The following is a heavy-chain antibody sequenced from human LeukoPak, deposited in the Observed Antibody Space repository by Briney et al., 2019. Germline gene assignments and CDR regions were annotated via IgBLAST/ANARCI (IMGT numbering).Heavy chain of an antibody. V-gene: IGHV3-53*01. J-gene: IGHJ4*02. CDR2: IYGGGNI. D-gene: IGHD6-19*01. CDR1: GFTVSSNY. CDR3: ARGDDSSGWSLDY. Sequence: GGSLRLSCAASGFTVSSNYMNWVRQAPGKGLEWVSVIYGGGNIYYADSVKGRFTISRDNPKNTLYLQMNSLRAEDTAVYYCARGDDSSGWSLDYWGQGTLVTVSS.